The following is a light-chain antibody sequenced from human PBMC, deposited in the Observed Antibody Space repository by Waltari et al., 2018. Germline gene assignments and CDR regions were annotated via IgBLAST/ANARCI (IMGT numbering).Light chain of an antibody. Sequence: QSVLTQPPSASGSPGQRLTISYSGSTPNFGSNPLIWYQQIPRTAPKLLIYTNSKRPSGVPDRFSGSKSGTTGSLAISGLQSEDEADYYCAGWDDGLNGWVFGGRTRVSVL. J-gene: IGLJ3*02. V-gene: IGLV1-44*01. CDR2: TNS. CDR3: AGWDDGLNGWV. CDR1: TPNFGSNP.